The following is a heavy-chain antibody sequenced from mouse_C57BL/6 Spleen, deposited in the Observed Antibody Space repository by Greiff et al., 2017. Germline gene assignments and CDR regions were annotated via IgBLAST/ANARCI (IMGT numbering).Heavy chain of an antibody. Sequence: LMESGASVKISCKASGYAFSSYWMNWVKQRPGKGLEWIGQIYPGDGDTNYNGKFKGKATLTADKSSSTAYMQLSSLTSEDSAVYFCARDRLTNFAYWGQGTLVTVSA. J-gene: IGHJ3*01. CDR3: ARDRLTNFAY. CDR2: IYPGDGDT. V-gene: IGHV1-80*01. CDR1: GYAFSSYW.